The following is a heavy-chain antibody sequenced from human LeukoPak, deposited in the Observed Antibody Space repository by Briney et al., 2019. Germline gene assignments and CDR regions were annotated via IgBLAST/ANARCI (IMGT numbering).Heavy chain of an antibody. CDR1: GFTFTNCA. Sequence: GGSLRLSCVASGFTFTNCAMHWVRQSPGTGLEWVALISYDGSNKYYAGSVKGRFTISRDNSRNTLYMQMDGLRLEDTAVYYCAREMTSVLGKNFDYWGQGTVVTVSS. V-gene: IGHV3-30-3*01. CDR3: AREMTSVLGKNFDY. J-gene: IGHJ4*02. CDR2: ISYDGSNK. D-gene: IGHD2-8*01.